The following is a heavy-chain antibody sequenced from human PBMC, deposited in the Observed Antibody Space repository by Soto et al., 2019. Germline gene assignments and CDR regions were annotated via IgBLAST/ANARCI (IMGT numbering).Heavy chain of an antibody. V-gene: IGHV4-30-2*01. CDR2: IYHSGST. CDR3: ARTMYYYDTNGPSFDD. J-gene: IGHJ4*02. D-gene: IGHD3-22*01. Sequence: SETLSLTCAVSGGSISSGGYSWSWIRQPPGKGLEWIGYIYHSGSTNYNPSLKSRVTISVDRSKNQFSLKLSSVTAADTAVYYCARTMYYYDTNGPSFDDWGQGTLVTVSS. CDR1: GGSISSGGYS.